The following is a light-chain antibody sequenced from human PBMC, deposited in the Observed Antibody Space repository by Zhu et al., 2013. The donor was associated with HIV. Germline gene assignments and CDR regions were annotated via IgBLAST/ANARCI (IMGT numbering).Light chain of an antibody. V-gene: IGLV1-44*01. J-gene: IGLJ2*01. CDR2: SND. CDR1: ASNIGTNT. Sequence: QSVLTQPPSTSGTPGQRLTISCSGGASNIGTNTVDWYQQVSGSAPQLLIYSNDYRPSGVTDRFSGSKSGTSASLAISGLQSEDEAVYYCAAWDDNLNVVLFGGGTRVTVL. CDR3: AAWDDNLNVVL.